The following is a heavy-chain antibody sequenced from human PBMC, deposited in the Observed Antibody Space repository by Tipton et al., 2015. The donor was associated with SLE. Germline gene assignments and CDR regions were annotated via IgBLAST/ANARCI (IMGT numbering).Heavy chain of an antibody. J-gene: IGHJ4*02. D-gene: IGHD6-13*01. CDR1: GGSFSGYY. CDR2: INHSGST. Sequence: TLSLTCAVYGGSFSGYYWSWIRQPPGKGLEWIGEINHSGSTNYNPSLKSRVTISVDTSKNPFSLKLSSVTAADTAVYYCARGAAAHDYWGQGTLVTVSS. V-gene: IGHV4-34*01. CDR3: ARGAAAHDY.